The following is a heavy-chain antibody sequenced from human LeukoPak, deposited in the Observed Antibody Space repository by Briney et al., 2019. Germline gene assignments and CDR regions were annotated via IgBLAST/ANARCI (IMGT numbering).Heavy chain of an antibody. Sequence: SVKVSCKASGGTFISYAISWVRQAPGQGLEWMGGIIPILGAANYAQKFQGRVTITADKSTSTAYMELSSLRSEDTAVYYCARGEVVPAAIGAFDIWGQGTMVTVSS. V-gene: IGHV1-69*06. D-gene: IGHD2-2*01. J-gene: IGHJ3*02. CDR3: ARGEVVPAAIGAFDI. CDR2: IIPILGAA. CDR1: GGTFISYA.